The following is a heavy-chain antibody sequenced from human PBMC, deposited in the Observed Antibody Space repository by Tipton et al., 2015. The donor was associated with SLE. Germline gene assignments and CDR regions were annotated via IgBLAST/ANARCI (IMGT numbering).Heavy chain of an antibody. CDR3: ARGRSTWGY. J-gene: IGHJ4*02. Sequence: TLSLTCAVSGYSITSGYQWAWIRQPPGKGLEWIGSIYHSGTTYYNPSLKSRVTMSVDTSKKQFSLKLHYVTAADTAVYYCARGRSTWGYWGQGTLVNVSS. CDR1: GYSITSGYQ. V-gene: IGHV4-38-2*01. D-gene: IGHD1-26*01. CDR2: IYHSGTT.